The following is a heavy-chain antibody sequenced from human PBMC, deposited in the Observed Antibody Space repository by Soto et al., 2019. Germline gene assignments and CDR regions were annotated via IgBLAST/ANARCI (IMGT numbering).Heavy chain of an antibody. CDR1: GYTFTSYD. Sequence: EASVKVSCKASGYTFTSYDINWVRQATGRGLEWMGWMNPNSGNTGYAQKFQGRVTMTRNTSISTAYMELSSLRSEDTAVYYCARGLLHCTNGVCYPSTHYYYYMDVWGKGTTVTVSS. J-gene: IGHJ6*03. V-gene: IGHV1-8*01. CDR3: ARGLLHCTNGVCYPSTHYYYYMDV. CDR2: MNPNSGNT. D-gene: IGHD2-8*01.